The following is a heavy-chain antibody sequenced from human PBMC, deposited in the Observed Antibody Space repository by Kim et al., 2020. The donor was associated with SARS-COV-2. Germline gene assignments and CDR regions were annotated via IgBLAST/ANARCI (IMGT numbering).Heavy chain of an antibody. Sequence: GGSLRLSCAASGFTFSNAWMSWVRQAPGKGLEWVGRIKSKTDGGTTDYAAPVKGRFTISRDDSKNTLYLQMNSLKTEDTAVYYCTTEAYYDILTGYRRRNRGGDAFDIWGQGTMVTVSS. J-gene: IGHJ3*02. CDR2: IKSKTDGGTT. V-gene: IGHV3-15*01. D-gene: IGHD3-9*01. CDR1: GFTFSNAW. CDR3: TTEAYYDILTGYRRRNRGGDAFDI.